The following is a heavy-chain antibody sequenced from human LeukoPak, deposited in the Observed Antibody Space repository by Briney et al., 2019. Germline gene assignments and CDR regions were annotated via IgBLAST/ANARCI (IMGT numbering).Heavy chain of an antibody. D-gene: IGHD2-8*02. Sequence: SVKVSCKASGGTFSSYAISWVRQAPGQGLECMVRIIPILGIANYAQKFQGRVTITADKTTSTAYIERSSLRSEDTAVYYCARIAGGAYPKGSYYMDVWGKGTTVTVSS. CDR2: IIPILGIA. CDR3: ARIAGGAYPKGSYYMDV. J-gene: IGHJ6*03. V-gene: IGHV1-69*04. CDR1: GGTFSSYA.